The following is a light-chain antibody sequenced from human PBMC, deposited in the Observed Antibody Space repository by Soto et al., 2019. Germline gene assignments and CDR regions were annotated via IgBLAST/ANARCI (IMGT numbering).Light chain of an antibody. CDR1: QFVSSNY. CDR2: GAS. Sequence: EIVLTHSPGTLSLSPCERATLSFSAIQFVSSNYLAWYQQKPGQAPRLLISGASSRATGIPDRFSGSGSGTDFTLTISRLEPEDFAVYYCQQYAGSLPWTFGQGTKVDIK. CDR3: QQYAGSLPWT. V-gene: IGKV3-20*01. J-gene: IGKJ1*01.